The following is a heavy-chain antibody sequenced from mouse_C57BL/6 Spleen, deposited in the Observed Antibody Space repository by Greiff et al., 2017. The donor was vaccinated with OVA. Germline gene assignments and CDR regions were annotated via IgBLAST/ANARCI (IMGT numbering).Heavy chain of an antibody. CDR1: GFTFSDYY. CDR3: ARDRGGLDY. V-gene: IGHV5-16*01. Sequence: EVKLVESEGGLVQPGSSMKLSCTASGFTFSDYYMAWVRQVPEKGLEWVANINYDGSSTYYLDSLKSRFIISRDNAKNILYLQMCSLKSEDTAAYYCARDRGGLDYWGQGTTLTVSS. J-gene: IGHJ2*01. CDR2: INYDGSST. D-gene: IGHD1-1*02.